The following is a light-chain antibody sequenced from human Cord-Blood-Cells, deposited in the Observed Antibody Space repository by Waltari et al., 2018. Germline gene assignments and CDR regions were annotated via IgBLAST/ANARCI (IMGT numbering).Light chain of an antibody. CDR2: DAS. Sequence: DIQMTQSPSSLSASVGDRVTIPCQASQDISNYLNWYQHKPGKAPKLLIYDASNLETGVPSRFSGSGSVTEFTITISSLQPEDIATYYCQQYDNLPLTFGGGTKVEIK. J-gene: IGKJ4*01. V-gene: IGKV1-33*01. CDR3: QQYDNLPLT. CDR1: QDISNY.